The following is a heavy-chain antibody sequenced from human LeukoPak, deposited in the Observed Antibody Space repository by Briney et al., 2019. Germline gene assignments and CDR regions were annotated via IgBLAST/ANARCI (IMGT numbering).Heavy chain of an antibody. CDR1: GYTLTELS. V-gene: IGHV1-24*01. CDR2: FDPEDGET. Sequence: ASVKVSCKVSGYTLTELSMHWVRQAPGKELEWMGGFDPEDGETIYAQKFQGRVTMTEDTSTDTAYMELSSLRSEDTAVYYCATVPGYSYGYVFDYWGQGTLVTVSS. CDR3: ATVPGYSYGYVFDY. J-gene: IGHJ4*02. D-gene: IGHD5-18*01.